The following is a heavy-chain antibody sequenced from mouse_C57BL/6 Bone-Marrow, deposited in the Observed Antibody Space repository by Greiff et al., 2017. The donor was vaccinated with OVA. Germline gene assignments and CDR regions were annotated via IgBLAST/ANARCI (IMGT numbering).Heavy chain of an antibody. J-gene: IGHJ4*01. CDR3: ASEYYGSSLYAMDY. D-gene: IGHD1-1*01. CDR1: GFTFSDYG. CDR2: ISSGSSTI. V-gene: IGHV5-17*01. Sequence: EVQLVESGGGLVKPGGSLKLSCAASGFTFSDYGMHWVRQAPEKGLEWVAYISSGSSTIYYADTVKGRFTISRDKAKNTLFLQMTSLRSEDTAMYYCASEYYGSSLYAMDYWGQGTSVTVSS.